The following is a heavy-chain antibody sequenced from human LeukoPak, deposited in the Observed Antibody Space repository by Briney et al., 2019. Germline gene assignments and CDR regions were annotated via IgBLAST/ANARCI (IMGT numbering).Heavy chain of an antibody. D-gene: IGHD3-22*01. CDR1: GGTFSSYA. J-gene: IGHJ3*02. CDR2: IIPIFGTA. CDR3: AKTYDRNLWGAFDI. Sequence: SVKVSCKASGGTFSSYAISWVRQAPGQGLEWMGRIIPIFGTANYAQKFQGRVTTTTDESTSTAYMELSSLRSEDTAVYYCAKTYDRNLWGAFDIWGQGTMVTVSS. V-gene: IGHV1-69*05.